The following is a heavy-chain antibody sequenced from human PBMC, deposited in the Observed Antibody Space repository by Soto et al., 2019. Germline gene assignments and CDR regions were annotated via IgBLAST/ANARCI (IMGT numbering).Heavy chain of an antibody. V-gene: IGHV3-74*01. J-gene: IGHJ4*02. D-gene: IGHD2-15*01. CDR3: ARGGKGGSFDY. Sequence: EVHLVESGGGLVQPGGSLRLSCAVSGFTFSTYWMHWVRQAPGKGLVWVSYSKSYERDTNYADFVKGRFSISRDNAKNTLSLQMNSLRPEDTAVYYCARGGKGGSFDYWGQGTLVTVSS. CDR1: GFTFSTYW. CDR2: SKSYERDT.